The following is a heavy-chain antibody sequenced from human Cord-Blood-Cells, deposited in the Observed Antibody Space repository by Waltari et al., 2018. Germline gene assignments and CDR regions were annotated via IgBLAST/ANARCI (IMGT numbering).Heavy chain of an antibody. J-gene: IGHJ4*02. CDR3: ARERGYYDY. V-gene: IGHV1-69*08. Sequence: QVQLVQSGAEVKKPGSSVKVSCKASGGTFSSYTISWVRQAPGQGLEWLGRIIPIRGIANYAQKFQGRVTITADKSTSTAYRELSSLRSEDTAVYYCARERGYYDYWGQGTLVTVSS. CDR1: GGTFSSYT. D-gene: IGHD3-10*01. CDR2: IIPIRGIA.